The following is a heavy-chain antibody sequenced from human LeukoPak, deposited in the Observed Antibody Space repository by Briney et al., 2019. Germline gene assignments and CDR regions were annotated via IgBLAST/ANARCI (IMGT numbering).Heavy chain of an antibody. CDR3: ARVVDHYDSSGYYYTFDY. J-gene: IGHJ4*02. D-gene: IGHD3-22*01. V-gene: IGHV4-39*07. CDR1: GGSISSSNYY. CDR2: VYYSGST. Sequence: SETLSLTCTVSGGSISSSNYYWGWIRQPPGKGLEWIGNVYYSGSTYYNPSLKSRVTISVDTSRNQFSLKLSSVTAADTAVYYCARVVDHYDSSGYYYTFDYWGQGTLVTVSS.